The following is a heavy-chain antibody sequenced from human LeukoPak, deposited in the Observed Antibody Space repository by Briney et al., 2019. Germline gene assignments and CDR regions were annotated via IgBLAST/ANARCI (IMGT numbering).Heavy chain of an antibody. CDR1: GYTLTELS. J-gene: IGHJ4*02. Sequence: GASVKVSCKVSGYTLTELSMHWVRQAPGKGLEWMGGFDPEDGETIYAQKFQGRVTFTRDTSANTAYMELTSLTSEDAAVYYCARDRGRFLIAFWGQGTLVTVSS. V-gene: IGHV1-24*01. D-gene: IGHD1-26*01. CDR2: FDPEDGET. CDR3: ARDRGRFLIAF.